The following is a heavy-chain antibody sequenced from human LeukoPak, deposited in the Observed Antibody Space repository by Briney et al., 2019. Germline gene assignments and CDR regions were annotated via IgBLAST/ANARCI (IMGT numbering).Heavy chain of an antibody. CDR3: ARDLIPPGYFDY. CDR1: GGTFSSYA. Sequence: SVKVSCKASGGTFSSYAISWVRQAPGQGLEWMGGIIPIFGTANYAQKFQGRVTITADESTSTAYMELSSLRSEDTAVYYCARDLIPPGYFDYWGQGTLVTVSS. V-gene: IGHV1-69*13. D-gene: IGHD3-16*01. CDR2: IIPIFGTA. J-gene: IGHJ4*02.